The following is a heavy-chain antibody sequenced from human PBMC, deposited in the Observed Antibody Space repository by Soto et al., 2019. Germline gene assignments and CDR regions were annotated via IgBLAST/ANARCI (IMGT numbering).Heavy chain of an antibody. V-gene: IGHV3-30*19. CDR3: ARWGTTGGLDV. Sequence: QVQLVESGGGVVQPGASLRLSCVGSGFTFRSYVIHWVRQAPGKGLEWVALTSYDGSNKYYDDSVTGRFTISRDNSRNTVDLHMDSLRLEDTALYYCARWGTTGGLDVWGQGTLVSVSS. D-gene: IGHD3-16*01. CDR1: GFTFRSYV. CDR2: TSYDGSNK. J-gene: IGHJ4*02.